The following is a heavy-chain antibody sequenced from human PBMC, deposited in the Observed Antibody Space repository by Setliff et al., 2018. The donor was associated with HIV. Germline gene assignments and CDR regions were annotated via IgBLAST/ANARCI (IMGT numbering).Heavy chain of an antibody. CDR2: IDSGNGNT. J-gene: IGHJ4*02. CDR3: ARISGNDRGGYYYHYFGY. Sequence: RASVKVSCKASGYTFRNYAVHWVRQTPGQRLEWMGWIDSGNGNTKISPKFQDRVTIIRDTSATTVYMEVNSLRSEDTAVYYCARISGNDRGGYYYHYFGYWGQGTLVT. V-gene: IGHV1-3*04. D-gene: IGHD3-22*01. CDR1: GYTFRNYA.